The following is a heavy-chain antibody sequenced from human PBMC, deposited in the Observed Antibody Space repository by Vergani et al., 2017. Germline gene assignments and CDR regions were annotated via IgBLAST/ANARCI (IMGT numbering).Heavy chain of an antibody. J-gene: IGHJ4*02. V-gene: IGHV3-30*03. D-gene: IGHD1-26*01. CDR2: ISYDGSNK. CDR1: GFTFSSYG. Sequence: QVQLVQSGAEVKKPGASVKVSCKASGFTFSSYGMHWVRQAPGKGLEWVAVISYDGSNKYYADSVKGRFTISRDNSKNTRYLQMNSLRAEDTAVYYCASLDRVGATNPDYWGQGTLVTVSS. CDR3: ASLDRVGATNPDY.